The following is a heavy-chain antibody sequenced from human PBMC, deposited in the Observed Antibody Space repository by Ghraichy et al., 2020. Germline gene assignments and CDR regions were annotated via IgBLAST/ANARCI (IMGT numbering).Heavy chain of an antibody. Sequence: SVKVSCKASGGTFSSYAISWVRQAPGQGLEWMGGIIPIFGTANYAQKFQGRVTITADESTSTAYMELSSLRSEDTAVYYCARAPPFSPTAELYYFDYWGQGTLVTVSS. CDR2: IIPIFGTA. CDR3: ARAPPFSPTAELYYFDY. CDR1: GGTFSSYA. J-gene: IGHJ4*02. D-gene: IGHD2-2*01. V-gene: IGHV1-69*13.